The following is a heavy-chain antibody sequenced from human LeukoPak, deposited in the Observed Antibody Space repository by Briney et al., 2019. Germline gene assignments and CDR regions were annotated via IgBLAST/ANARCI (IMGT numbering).Heavy chain of an antibody. D-gene: IGHD6-13*01. CDR1: GGSFSGYY. V-gene: IGHV4-34*01. Sequence: SETLSLTCAVYGGSFSGYYWSWIRQPPGKGLEWIGEINHSGSTNYNPSLKSRVTISVDTSKNQFSLKLSSVTAADTAVYYCARLRYSSSWYKPATVYWGQGTLVTVSS. J-gene: IGHJ4*02. CDR2: INHSGST. CDR3: ARLRYSSSWYKPATVY.